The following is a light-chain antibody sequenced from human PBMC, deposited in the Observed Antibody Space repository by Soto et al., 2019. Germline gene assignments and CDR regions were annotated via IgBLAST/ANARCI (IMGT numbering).Light chain of an antibody. CDR2: GAS. J-gene: IGKJ4*01. CDR1: QAISSN. Sequence: EIVLKQSACTLSLSPGERATLSCRANQAISSNLAWYQQKPGQAPRLLIYGASTRATGIPDRFSGSGSGTEFTLTISSLQSEDFAVYYCQHYNNWLGTFGGGTKVDIK. V-gene: IGKV3-15*01. CDR3: QHYNNWLGT.